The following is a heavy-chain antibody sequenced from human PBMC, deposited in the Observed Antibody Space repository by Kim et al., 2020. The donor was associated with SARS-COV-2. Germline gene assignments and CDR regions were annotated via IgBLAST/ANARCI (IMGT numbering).Heavy chain of an antibody. J-gene: IGHJ3*01. D-gene: IGHD3-10*01. V-gene: IGHV3-23*01. Sequence: GGSLRLSCAASGFSFSSYAMSWVRQAPGKGLEWVSAISGSGGSTYYADSVKGRFTISRDNSKNTLYLQMNSLRAEDTAVYYCAKNSRITMVRADAFDVWGQGTMVTVSS. CDR2: ISGSGGST. CDR1: GFSFSSYA. CDR3: AKNSRITMVRADAFDV.